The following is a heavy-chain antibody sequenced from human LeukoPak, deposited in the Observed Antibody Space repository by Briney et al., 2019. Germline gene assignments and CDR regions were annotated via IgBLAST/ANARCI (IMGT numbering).Heavy chain of an antibody. Sequence: GESLKISCKGSGYSFTTSWIAWVRQMPGKGLEWMGIIYPDDSDTRYSPSFEGQVTISADKSISTAYLQWSSLKASDTAMYYCARVFDILTGYYIRAFDYWGQGTLVTVSS. CDR3: ARVFDILTGYYIRAFDY. V-gene: IGHV5-51*01. CDR1: GYSFTTSW. D-gene: IGHD3-9*01. J-gene: IGHJ4*02. CDR2: IYPDDSDT.